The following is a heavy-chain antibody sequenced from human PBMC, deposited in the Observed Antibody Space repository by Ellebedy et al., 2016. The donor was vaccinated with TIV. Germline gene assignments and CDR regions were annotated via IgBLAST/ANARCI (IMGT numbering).Heavy chain of an antibody. Sequence: GGSLRLSXAASGFTFSSYWMSWVCQAPGKGLEWVANIKQDGSEKYYVDSVKGRFTISRDNAKNSLYLQMNSLRAEDTAVYYCARDCSSGGSCFFDYWGQGTLVTVSS. D-gene: IGHD2-15*01. CDR1: GFTFSSYW. CDR3: ARDCSSGGSCFFDY. J-gene: IGHJ4*02. CDR2: IKQDGSEK. V-gene: IGHV3-7*01.